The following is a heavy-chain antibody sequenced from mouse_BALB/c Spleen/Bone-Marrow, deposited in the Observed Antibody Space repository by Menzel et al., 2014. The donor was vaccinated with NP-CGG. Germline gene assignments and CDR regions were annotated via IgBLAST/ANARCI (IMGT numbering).Heavy chain of an antibody. CDR1: GFNIKDYY. Sequence: VQLKQSGAELVRPGALVKLSCKASGFNIKDYYMYWVKQRPEQGLEWIGWIDPENGNTIYDPKFQGKASITADTSSNTAYLQLSSLTSEDTAVYYCASGYYGSSPYWYFDVWGAGTTVTVSS. CDR3: ASGYYGSSPYWYFDV. J-gene: IGHJ1*01. CDR2: IDPENGNT. V-gene: IGHV14-1*02. D-gene: IGHD1-1*01.